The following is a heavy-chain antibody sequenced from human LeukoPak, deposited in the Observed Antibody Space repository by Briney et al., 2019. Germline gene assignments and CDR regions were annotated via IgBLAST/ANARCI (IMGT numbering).Heavy chain of an antibody. J-gene: IGHJ3*02. D-gene: IGHD6-13*01. Sequence: PGGSLNLSWEASGLTFSSFAWSWVRQAPGKGLDWFPAISGGSDNTYYADSVKGRFTISRDNSKNTLDLHMSSLTADDTAVYYCANMQLVKGVFEIWGQGTRVTVSS. CDR1: GLTFSSFA. V-gene: IGHV3-23*01. CDR3: ANMQLVKGVFEI. CDR2: ISGGSDNT.